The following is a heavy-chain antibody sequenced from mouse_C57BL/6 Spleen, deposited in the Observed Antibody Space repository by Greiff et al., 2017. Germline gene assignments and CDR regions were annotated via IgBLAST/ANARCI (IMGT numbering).Heavy chain of an antibody. Sequence: QVQLQQSGAELVKPGASVKISCKASGYAFSSYWMNWVKQRPGKGLEWIGQIYPGDGDTNYNGKFKGKATLTADKSSSTADMQISSLTSDDSAVYFCAEAVTVYWYFDVRGTGTTVTVAS. CDR1: GYAFSSYW. D-gene: IGHD3-3*01. CDR2: IYPGDGDT. J-gene: IGHJ1*03. CDR3: AEAVTVYWYFDV. V-gene: IGHV1-80*01.